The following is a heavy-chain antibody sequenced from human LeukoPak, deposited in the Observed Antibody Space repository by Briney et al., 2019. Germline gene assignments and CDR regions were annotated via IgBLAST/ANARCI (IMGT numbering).Heavy chain of an antibody. CDR2: IWYDGSNK. CDR1: GFTFSSYG. CDR3: ARERTSTPGFDY. V-gene: IGHV3-33*01. Sequence: PGGSLRLSCAASGFTFSSYGMHWVRQAPGKGLEWVAVIWYDGSNKYYADSVKGRFTISRDNSKNTLYLQMNGLRAEDTAVYYCARERTSTPGFDYWGQGTLVTVSS. D-gene: IGHD3-3*02. J-gene: IGHJ4*02.